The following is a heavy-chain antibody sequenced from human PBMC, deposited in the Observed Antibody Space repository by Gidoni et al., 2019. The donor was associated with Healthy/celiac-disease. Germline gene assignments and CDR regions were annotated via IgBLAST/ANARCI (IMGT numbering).Heavy chain of an antibody. D-gene: IGHD6-19*01. V-gene: IGHV3-48*01. CDR2: ISSSSSTI. Sequence: EVQLVASGGGLVQPGGSLRRSCAASGFTFSSYCMNWVRQAPGKGLELVSYISSSSSTIYYADSVKGRFTISRDNAKNSLYLQMNSLRAEDTAVYYCARVMAAVAQKGYWYFDLWGRGTLVTVSS. CDR3: ARVMAAVAQKGYWYFDL. CDR1: GFTFSSYC. J-gene: IGHJ2*01.